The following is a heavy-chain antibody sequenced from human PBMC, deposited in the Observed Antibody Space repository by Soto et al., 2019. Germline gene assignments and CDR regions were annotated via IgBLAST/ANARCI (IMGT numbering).Heavy chain of an antibody. CDR3: AKDRRGYSYGYPMDY. J-gene: IGHJ4*02. D-gene: IGHD5-18*01. CDR2: ISYDGSNK. Sequence: PGGSLRLSCAASGFTFSSYGMHWVRQAPGKGLEWVAVISYDGSNKYYADSVKGRFTISRDNSKNTLYLQMNSLRAEDTAVYYCAKDRRGYSYGYPMDYWGQGTLVTVSS. CDR1: GFTFSSYG. V-gene: IGHV3-30*18.